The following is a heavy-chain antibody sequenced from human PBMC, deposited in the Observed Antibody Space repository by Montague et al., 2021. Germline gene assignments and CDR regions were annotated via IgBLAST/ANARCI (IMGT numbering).Heavy chain of an antibody. CDR2: IYYSGST. CDR3: AMRVGALDALDI. V-gene: IGHV4-39*01. J-gene: IGHJ3*02. CDR1: GGSISSSSYY. D-gene: IGHD3-10*01. Sequence: SETLSLTCTVSGGSISSSSYYWGWIRQPPGKGLEWIGSIYYSGSTYYNPSLKSRVTISVDTSKNQFSLKLSSVTAADTAVYYCAMRVGALDALDIWGQGTMVIVAS.